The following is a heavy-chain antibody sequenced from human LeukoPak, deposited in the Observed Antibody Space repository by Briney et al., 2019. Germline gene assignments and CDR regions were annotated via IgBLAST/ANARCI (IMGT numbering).Heavy chain of an antibody. J-gene: IGHJ3*01. CDR1: GGSISSHY. CDR2: IYNSGST. D-gene: IGHD3-16*01. CDR3: ARDDYGVFDAFDV. Sequence: SDALALTCTVSGGSISSHYWSWIRQPPGKGLEWIGYIYNSGSTNYNPSLKSRVTISLDTSKNQFSLHLTSVTAADTAVYFCARDDYGVFDAFDVWGQGTVVTVSS. V-gene: IGHV4-59*08.